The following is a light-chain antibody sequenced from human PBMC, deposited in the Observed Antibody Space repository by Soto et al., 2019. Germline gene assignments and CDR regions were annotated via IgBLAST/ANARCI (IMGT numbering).Light chain of an antibody. CDR2: EGS. CDR1: SSDVGSYNL. J-gene: IGLJ2*01. V-gene: IGLV2-23*01. CDR3: CSYAGSSTVV. Sequence: QSALTQPASVSGSPGQSITISCTGTSSDVGSYNLVSWYQQHPGKAPKLMIYEGSQRPSGVSNRFSGSKSGNTASLIISGLQAEDEADYYCCSYAGSSTVVFGGGTKLTVL.